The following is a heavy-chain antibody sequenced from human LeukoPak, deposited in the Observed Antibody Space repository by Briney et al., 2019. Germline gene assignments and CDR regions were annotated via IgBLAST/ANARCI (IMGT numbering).Heavy chain of an antibody. CDR2: ISSNGATT. Sequence: GGSLRLSCSASGFTFNRFYLHWVRQAPGKGLEFVSHISSNGATTYYADSVKGRFTISRDNSKNTLYLQMSSLRADDTAVYYCVKDRSIAAPNNDSFDSWGQGALVTVSS. CDR3: VKDRSIAAPNNDSFDS. J-gene: IGHJ4*02. D-gene: IGHD6-6*01. CDR1: GFTFNRFY. V-gene: IGHV3-64D*06.